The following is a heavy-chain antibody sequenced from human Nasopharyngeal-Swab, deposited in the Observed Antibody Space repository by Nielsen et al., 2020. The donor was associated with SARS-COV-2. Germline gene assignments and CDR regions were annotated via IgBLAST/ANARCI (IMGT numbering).Heavy chain of an antibody. CDR3: ARGLSGIVTGPILGLGPYYSYYYMDV. J-gene: IGHJ6*03. V-gene: IGHV4-34*01. D-gene: IGHD2/OR15-2a*01. Sequence: SETLSLTCAVYGGSFSASYWGWIRQPLGKGLEWIGEINDSGSTNYNPSLKSRVTISVDTSKNQFSLKLSSVTAADTAVYYCARGLSGIVTGPILGLGPYYSYYYMDVWGKGTTVTVSS. CDR2: INDSGST. CDR1: GGSFSASY.